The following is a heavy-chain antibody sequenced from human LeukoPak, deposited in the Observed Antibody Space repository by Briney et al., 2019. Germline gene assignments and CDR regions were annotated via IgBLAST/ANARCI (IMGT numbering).Heavy chain of an antibody. CDR2: VSNDGGDK. J-gene: IGHJ4*02. Sequence: GGSLRLSCAASGFTFSSYAMHWVRQAPGKGLEWVALVSNDGGDKYYAVSVKGRFTISRDNSKNTLYLQMNSLRGEDTGVYYCAKAHLLDWLLPFDYWGQGTLVTVSS. D-gene: IGHD3/OR15-3a*01. CDR1: GFTFSSYA. CDR3: AKAHLLDWLLPFDY. V-gene: IGHV3-30*18.